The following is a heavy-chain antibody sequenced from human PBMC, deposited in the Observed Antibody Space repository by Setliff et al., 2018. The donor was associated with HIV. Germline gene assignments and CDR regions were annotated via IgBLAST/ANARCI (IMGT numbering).Heavy chain of an antibody. Sequence: ASVKVSCKASGYTFTNYYMHWGRQAPGQGLEWMGIIYPGGARRSYAQKFQGRVTMTWDTSTSTVYMELSSLRSEDTAVYYCVRGYRSAWNSWFDAWGQGTRVTVS. CDR3: VRGYRSAWNSWFDA. CDR2: IYPGGARR. D-gene: IGHD6-19*01. CDR1: GYTFTNYY. V-gene: IGHV1-46*01. J-gene: IGHJ5*02.